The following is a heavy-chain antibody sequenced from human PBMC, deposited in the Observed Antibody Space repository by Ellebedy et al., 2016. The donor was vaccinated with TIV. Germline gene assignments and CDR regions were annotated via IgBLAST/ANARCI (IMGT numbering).Heavy chain of an antibody. CDR2: ISSGSSTI. CDR1: GFSFSSYS. CDR3: ARYCTKGVCYTD. V-gene: IGHV3-48*02. J-gene: IGHJ4*02. D-gene: IGHD2-8*01. Sequence: GESLKISCAASGFSFSSYSMNWVRQAPGRGLEWVSYISSGSSTIYYADSVKGRFTISRDNAKNSLYLQMNSLRDEETAVYYCARYCTKGVCYTDWGQGTLVTVSS.